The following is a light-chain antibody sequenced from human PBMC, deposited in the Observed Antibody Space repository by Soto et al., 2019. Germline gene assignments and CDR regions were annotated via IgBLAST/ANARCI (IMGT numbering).Light chain of an antibody. J-gene: IGKJ5*01. CDR2: AAS. CDR1: QSVRSS. Sequence: EIVMTQSPATLSVSPGESATLSCRASQSVRSSLAWYQQKPGQAPRLLIYAASTRAVGIPTRFSGSGSGTEFALTISSLQSEDFAVYYCQQYNNWPPITFGQGTRLEIK. CDR3: QQYNNWPPIT. V-gene: IGKV3-15*01.